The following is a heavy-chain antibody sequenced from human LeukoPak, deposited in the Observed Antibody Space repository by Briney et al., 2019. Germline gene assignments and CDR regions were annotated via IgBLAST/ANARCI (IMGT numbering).Heavy chain of an antibody. J-gene: IGHJ4*02. CDR2: IKQDGSEK. CDR3: ASLIVAISPTFDY. Sequence: GGSLRLSCAASGFTFSSYWMSWVRQAPGKGLEWVANIKQDGSEKYYVDSVKGRFTISRDNAKNSLYLQMNSLRAEDTAAYYCASLIVAISPTFDYWGQGTLVTVSS. CDR1: GFTFSSYW. V-gene: IGHV3-7*01. D-gene: IGHD5-12*01.